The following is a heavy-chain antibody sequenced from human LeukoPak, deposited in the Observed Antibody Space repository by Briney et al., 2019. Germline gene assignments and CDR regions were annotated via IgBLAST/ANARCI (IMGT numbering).Heavy chain of an antibody. D-gene: IGHD5-18*01. CDR3: ARRPRGYSYRFDY. V-gene: IGHV4-39*07. CDR1: GRSISSRSYD. J-gene: IGHJ4*02. CDR2: INHSGST. Sequence: SETLSLTCTVSGRSISSRSYDSSWIRQPPGKGLEWLGEINHSGSTNYKPSLKSRVTISTATSKTQFSLKLRSVTAADTSVYYCARRPRGYSYRFDYWGQGTLVTVSS.